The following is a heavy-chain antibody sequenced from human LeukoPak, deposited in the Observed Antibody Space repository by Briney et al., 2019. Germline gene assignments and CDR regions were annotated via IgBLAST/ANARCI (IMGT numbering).Heavy chain of an antibody. CDR3: ARVGYSGYDPYYFGY. CDR2: IYTSGST. D-gene: IGHD5-12*01. CDR1: GGSISSYY. J-gene: IGHJ4*02. V-gene: IGHV4-4*07. Sequence: SETLSLTCTVSGGSISSYYWSWIRQPAGKGLERIGRIYTSGSTNYNPSLKSRVTMSVDTSKNQFSLKLSSVTAADTAVYYCARVGYSGYDPYYFGYWGQGTLVTVSS.